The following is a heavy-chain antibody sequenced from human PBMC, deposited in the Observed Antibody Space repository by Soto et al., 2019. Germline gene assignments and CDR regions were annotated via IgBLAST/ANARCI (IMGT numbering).Heavy chain of an antibody. CDR3: ARGKVFPVGGMDV. CDR1: GGSISSDDYY. CDR2: IYYSGST. Sequence: QVQLQESGPGLVKPSQTLSLTCTVSGGSISSDDYYWSWIRQPPGKGLEWIGYIYYSGSTYYNPSLKGRVTISVDTSKNQFSRRLSSVTAADAAVYYCARGKVFPVGGMDVWGQGTTVTVSS. D-gene: IGHD1-26*01. V-gene: IGHV4-30-4*01. J-gene: IGHJ6*02.